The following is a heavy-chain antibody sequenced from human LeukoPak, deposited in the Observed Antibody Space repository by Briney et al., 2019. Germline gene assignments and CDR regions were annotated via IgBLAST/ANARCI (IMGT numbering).Heavy chain of an antibody. Sequence: SETLSLTCTVSGGSISSYYWSWIRQPAGKELEWIGRIYTSGSTNYNPSLKSRVTMSVDTSKNQFSLKLSSVTAADTAVYYGARGRGSGYSRAFDYWGQGTLVTVSS. D-gene: IGHD3-3*01. CDR2: IYTSGST. J-gene: IGHJ4*02. V-gene: IGHV4-4*07. CDR3: ARGRGSGYSRAFDY. CDR1: GGSISSYY.